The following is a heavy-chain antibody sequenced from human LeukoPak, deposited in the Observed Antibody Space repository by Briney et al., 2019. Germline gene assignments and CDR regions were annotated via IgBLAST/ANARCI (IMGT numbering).Heavy chain of an antibody. V-gene: IGHV1-18*01. D-gene: IGHD3-22*01. CDR2: ISVHNGNT. CDR1: GYTFTSYG. J-gene: IGHJ4*02. Sequence: ASVKVSCKASGYTFTSYGITWVRQAPGQGLEWMGWISVHNGNTNYAQKLQDRVIMTTDISTSTAYMELRSLRSDDTAVYYCARDKRYYYDSSAYYPFDFWGQGTLVTVSS. CDR3: ARDKRYYYDSSAYYPFDF.